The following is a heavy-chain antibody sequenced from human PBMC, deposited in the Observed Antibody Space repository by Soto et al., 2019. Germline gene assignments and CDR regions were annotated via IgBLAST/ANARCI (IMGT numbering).Heavy chain of an antibody. CDR2: LYYSGST. CDR1: GGSLSSGDYY. Sequence: QVQLQESGPGLVKPSQTLSLTCTVSGGSLSSGDYYWSWIRQPPGKGLEWIGYLYYSGSTYYNPSLKSRVTISVDTSKNQFSLKLSSVTAADTAVYYCARDWGGPHHPARGYYYGMDVWGQGTTVTVSS. J-gene: IGHJ6*02. CDR3: ARDWGGPHHPARGYYYGMDV. D-gene: IGHD3-16*01. V-gene: IGHV4-30-4*01.